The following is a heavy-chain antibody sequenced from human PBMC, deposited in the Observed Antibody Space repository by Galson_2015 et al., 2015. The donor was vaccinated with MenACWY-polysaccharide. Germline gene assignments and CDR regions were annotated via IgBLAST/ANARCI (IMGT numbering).Heavy chain of an antibody. J-gene: IGHJ4*02. V-gene: IGHV3-23*01. CDR3: VYFWIGDYVGY. CDR1: GFTFTSYA. D-gene: IGHD3-3*01. CDR2: ISGAGGST. Sequence: SLRLSCAASGFTFTSYAMSWVRQAPGQGLEWVSAISGAGGSTYYADSVEGRITISRDNSTNTQYLQMNSLRAEDTAIYYCVYFWIGDYVGYWGQGTLVTVSS.